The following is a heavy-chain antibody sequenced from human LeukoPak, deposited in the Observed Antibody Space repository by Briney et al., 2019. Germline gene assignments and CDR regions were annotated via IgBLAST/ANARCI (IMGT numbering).Heavy chain of an antibody. D-gene: IGHD3-10*01. CDR3: ARSFSMVRVVTDFDH. Sequence: GESLKISCQASGYSFTNYWIGWVRQMPGKGLEWMGIIYPGDSITIYSPSFEGQVTMSADKSISTAYLQWSSLKASDTAKYYCARSFSMVRVVTDFDHWGQGTLVTVSS. J-gene: IGHJ4*02. CDR1: GYSFTNYW. CDR2: IYPGDSIT. V-gene: IGHV5-51*01.